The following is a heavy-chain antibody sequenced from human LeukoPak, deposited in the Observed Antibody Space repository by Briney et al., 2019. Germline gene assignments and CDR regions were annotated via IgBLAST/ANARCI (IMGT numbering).Heavy chain of an antibody. CDR3: ARDLTRIPTDAFDI. V-gene: IGHV3-21*01. D-gene: IGHD2-15*01. CDR2: IRSNSRGI. Sequence: GGSLRLSCAASGFTFNSYTMNWVRQAPGKGLESVSSIRSNSRGINYADSVKGRFTISRDNAKNSVFLQMNSLRAEDTALYYCARDLTRIPTDAFDIWGQGTMVTVSS. J-gene: IGHJ3*02. CDR1: GFTFNSYT.